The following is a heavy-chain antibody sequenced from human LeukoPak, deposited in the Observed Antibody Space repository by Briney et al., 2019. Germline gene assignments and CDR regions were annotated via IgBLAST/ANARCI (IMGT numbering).Heavy chain of an antibody. CDR3: ARGNSLDY. CDR1: GFTFSTYW. J-gene: IGHJ4*02. D-gene: IGHD5-18*01. V-gene: IGHV3-7*04. Sequence: PGGSLRLSCAASGFTFSTYWMTWVRQAPGKGLEWVANIKQDASERYYVDSVKGRFTISRDNAKNSLFLQMNSLRADDTAVYYCARGNSLDYWGQGTLVTVSS. CDR2: IKQDASER.